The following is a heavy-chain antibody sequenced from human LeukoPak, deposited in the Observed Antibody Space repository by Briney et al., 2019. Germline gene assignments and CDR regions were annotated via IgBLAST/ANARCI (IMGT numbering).Heavy chain of an antibody. Sequence: GGSLSLSCAPSGFTFSSYAMSWVRQAPGKGLEWVSAISGSGGSTYYADSVKGRFTISRDNSKNTLYLQMNSLRAEDTAVYYCAKVTADFWSGYSNFDYGGQGTLVTVSS. CDR1: GFTFSSYA. J-gene: IGHJ4*02. V-gene: IGHV3-23*01. CDR2: ISGSGGST. CDR3: AKVTADFWSGYSNFDY. D-gene: IGHD3-3*01.